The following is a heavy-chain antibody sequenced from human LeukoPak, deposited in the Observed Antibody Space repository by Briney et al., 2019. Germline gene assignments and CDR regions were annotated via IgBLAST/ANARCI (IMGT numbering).Heavy chain of an antibody. CDR3: AVIVVVPAAIGPSDAFDI. V-gene: IGHV4-59*12. Sequence: SETLSLTCTVSGGSISSYYWSWIRQPPGKGLEWIGYIYYSGSTNYNPSLKSRVTMSVDTSKNQFSLKLSSVTAADTAVYYCAVIVVVPAAIGPSDAFDIWGQGTMVTVSS. J-gene: IGHJ3*02. CDR1: GGSISSYY. CDR2: IYYSGST. D-gene: IGHD2-2*01.